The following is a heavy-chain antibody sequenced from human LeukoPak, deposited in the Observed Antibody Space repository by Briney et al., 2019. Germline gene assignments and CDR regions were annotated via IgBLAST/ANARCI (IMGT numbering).Heavy chain of an antibody. Sequence: GASVKVSCKASTYTFTSYYIHWVRQAPGQGLEWMGIINPNGGSTSYAQKFQGRVTMTRDTATSTVYMELSSLRSEDTAVYYCARAMVRGLSNPFDYWGQGTLVTVSS. CDR2: INPNGGST. D-gene: IGHD3-10*01. CDR1: TYTFTSYY. J-gene: IGHJ4*02. V-gene: IGHV1-46*01. CDR3: ARAMVRGLSNPFDY.